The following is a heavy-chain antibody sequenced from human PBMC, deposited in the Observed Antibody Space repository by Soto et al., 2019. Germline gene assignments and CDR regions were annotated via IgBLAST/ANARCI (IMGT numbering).Heavy chain of an antibody. CDR3: ARSEYSYGLYYFDY. CDR1: GGSISSYY. V-gene: IGHV4-59*01. J-gene: IGHJ4*02. Sequence: SETLSLTCTVSGGSISSYYWSWIRQPPGKGLEWIGYIYYSGSTNYNPSLKSRVTISVDTSKNQFSLKLSSVTAADTAVYYCARSEYSYGLYYFDYWGQGTLVTVSS. CDR2: IYYSGST. D-gene: IGHD5-18*01.